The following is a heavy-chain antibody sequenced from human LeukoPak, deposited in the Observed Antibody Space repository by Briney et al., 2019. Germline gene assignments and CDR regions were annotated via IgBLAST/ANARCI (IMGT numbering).Heavy chain of an antibody. V-gene: IGHV4-30-4*01. CDR2: IYYSGST. CDR3: ARSYGDYGAFDI. J-gene: IGHJ3*02. Sequence: SETPSLTCTVSGGSISSGDYYWSWIRQPPGKGLEWIGYIYYSGSTYYNPSLKSRVTISVDTSKNQFSLKLSSVTAADTAVYYCARSYGDYGAFDIWGQGTMVTVSS. CDR1: GGSISSGDYY. D-gene: IGHD4-17*01.